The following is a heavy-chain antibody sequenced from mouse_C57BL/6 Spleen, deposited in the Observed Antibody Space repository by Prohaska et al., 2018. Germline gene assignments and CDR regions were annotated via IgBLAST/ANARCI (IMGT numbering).Heavy chain of an antibody. V-gene: IGHV13-2*01. CDR2: ITVKSDNYGA. Sequence: RLEWIAVITVKSDNYGANYAESVKGRFAISRDESKSSVYLEMNRLREEDTATYFCTPTMVTEAWFAYWGQGTLVTVSA. CDR3: TPTMVTEAWFAY. D-gene: IGHD2-9*01. J-gene: IGHJ3*01.